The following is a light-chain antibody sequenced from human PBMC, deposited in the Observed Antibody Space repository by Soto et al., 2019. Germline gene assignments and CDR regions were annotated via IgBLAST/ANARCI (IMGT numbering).Light chain of an antibody. CDR3: MQGLRPMYT. Sequence: IAMTQSPLSLPVTPGEPASISCRSSQTLLHSNGYNYLDWYLQKPGQSPPLLVYFGSNRASGVPDRFSRSGSRTDFTLTISRVEAEDVGVFYCMQGLRPMYTFGQGTKLEIK. J-gene: IGKJ2*01. CDR2: FGS. CDR1: QTLLHSNGYNY. V-gene: IGKV2-28*01.